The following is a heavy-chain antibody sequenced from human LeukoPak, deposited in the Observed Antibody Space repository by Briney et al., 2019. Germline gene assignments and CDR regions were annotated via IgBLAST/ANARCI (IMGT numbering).Heavy chain of an antibody. CDR3: ARHSKGRLGELSLYGMDV. Sequence: GESLKISCKGSGYSFTDFRIAWERQLPGKGLEWMGIIYPDDSDTRYSPSFQGQVTISADKPISTAYLQWSSLKASDTVMYYCARHSKGRLGELSLYGMDVWGQGTTVTVSS. CDR1: GYSFTDFR. CDR2: IYPDDSDT. D-gene: IGHD3-16*02. J-gene: IGHJ6*02. V-gene: IGHV5-51*01.